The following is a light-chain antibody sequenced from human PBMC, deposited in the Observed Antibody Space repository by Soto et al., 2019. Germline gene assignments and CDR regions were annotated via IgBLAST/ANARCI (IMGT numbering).Light chain of an antibody. Sequence: EIVMTQSPATLSVSPGERATLSCRASQRIDTSLAWYQQRPGQAPRLLLYNAATRATGIPARFSGRGFGTEFTLTISSLQSEDFALYYCQQYYKWPPFPFGYGTKVDI. CDR2: NAA. V-gene: IGKV3-15*01. CDR1: QRIDTS. CDR3: QQYYKWPPFP. J-gene: IGKJ3*01.